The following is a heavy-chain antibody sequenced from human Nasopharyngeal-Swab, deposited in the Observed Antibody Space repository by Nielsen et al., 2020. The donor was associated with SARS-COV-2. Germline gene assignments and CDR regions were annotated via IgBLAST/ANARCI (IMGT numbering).Heavy chain of an antibody. CDR2: IRSSSTYI. J-gene: IGHJ3*02. CDR3: ARENNYGSPAAFDI. Sequence: GGSLRLSCAASGFSFSTYSMNWVRQAPGKGLEWVSSIRSSSTYIDYADSVKGRFTISRDNAKNSLYLQMNGLRAEDTAVYYCARENNYGSPAAFDIWGQGTMVTVSS. CDR1: GFSFSTYS. D-gene: IGHD3-10*01. V-gene: IGHV3-21*01.